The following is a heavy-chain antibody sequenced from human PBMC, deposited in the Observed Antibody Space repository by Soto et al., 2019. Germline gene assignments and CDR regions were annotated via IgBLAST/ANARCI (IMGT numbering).Heavy chain of an antibody. CDR2: INHSGST. D-gene: IGHD2-2*01. CDR3: ARARIVVVPAVKGYFQH. CDR1: GGSFSGYY. V-gene: IGHV4-34*01. J-gene: IGHJ1*01. Sequence: SETLSLTCAVYGGSFSGYYWSWIRQPPGKGLDWIGEINHSGSTNHNPSLKSRVTISVDTSKNQFSLKLSSVTAADTAVYYCARARIVVVPAVKGYFQHWGQGTLVTVS.